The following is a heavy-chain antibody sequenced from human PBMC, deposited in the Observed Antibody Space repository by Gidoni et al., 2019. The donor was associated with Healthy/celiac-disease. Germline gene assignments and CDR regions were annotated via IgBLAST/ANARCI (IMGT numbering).Heavy chain of an antibody. Sequence: EVQLVESGGGLVQPGGSLRLSCAASGFTFSSYSMNWVRQAPGKGLEWVSYISSSSSTIYYADSVKGRFTISRDNAKNSLYLQMNSLRDEDTAVYYCAREELEPAHPYFDYWGQGTLVTVSS. V-gene: IGHV3-48*02. J-gene: IGHJ4*02. CDR1: GFTFSSYS. CDR2: ISSSSSTI. D-gene: IGHD6-6*01. CDR3: AREELEPAHPYFDY.